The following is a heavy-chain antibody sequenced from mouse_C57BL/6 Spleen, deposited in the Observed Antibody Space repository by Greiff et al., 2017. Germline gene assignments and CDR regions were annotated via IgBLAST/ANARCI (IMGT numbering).Heavy chain of an antibody. CDR3: ARGRWFDY. J-gene: IGHJ2*01. CDR1: GYTFTDYY. D-gene: IGHD1-1*02. V-gene: IGHV1-26*01. CDR2: INPNNGGT. Sequence: VQLQQSGPELVKPGASVKISCKASGYTFTDYYMNWVKQSHGKSLEWIGDINPNNGGTSYNQKFKGKATLTVDKSSSTAYMELRSLTSEDSAVYYCARGRWFDYWGQGTTLTVSS.